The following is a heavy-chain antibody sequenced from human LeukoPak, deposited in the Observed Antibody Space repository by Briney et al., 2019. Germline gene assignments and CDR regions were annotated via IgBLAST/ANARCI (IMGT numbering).Heavy chain of an antibody. J-gene: IGHJ4*02. CDR2: ISVYNGNT. CDR1: VYTFANFG. Sequence: ASVKVSCKASVYTFANFGNTWVRQAPGQGLEWMGWISVYNGNTNYAQNLQGRVTLTTDTSTSTAYMELRSLRSDDTALYYCARTCSSSSCYMVHWGQGTLVTVSS. CDR3: ARTCSSSSCYMVH. V-gene: IGHV1-18*01. D-gene: IGHD2-2*02.